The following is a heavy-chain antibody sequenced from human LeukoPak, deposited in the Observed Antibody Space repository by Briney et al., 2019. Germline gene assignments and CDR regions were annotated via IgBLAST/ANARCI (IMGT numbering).Heavy chain of an antibody. J-gene: IGHJ3*02. CDR3: AKEYDILTGYYAFVI. Sequence: GGSLRLSCAASGFTFSSYGMHWVRQAPGKGLEWVAFIRYDGSNKYYADSVKGRFTISRDNSKNTLYLQMNSLRAEDTAVYYCAKEYDILTGYYAFVIWGQGTMVTVSS. CDR2: IRYDGSNK. CDR1: GFTFSSYG. D-gene: IGHD3-9*01. V-gene: IGHV3-30*02.